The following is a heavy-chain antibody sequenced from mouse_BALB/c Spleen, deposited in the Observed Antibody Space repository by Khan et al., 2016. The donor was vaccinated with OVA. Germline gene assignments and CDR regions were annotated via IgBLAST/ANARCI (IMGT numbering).Heavy chain of an antibody. CDR2: ISTDNGNT. Sequence: QVQLKQSGPDVARPGVSVKISCQGSGYTFTHYAMHWVNQSHAQSLAWMGVISTDNGNTNYNQKFKGKATMTVDKSSSTAYMELSRLTSEDSAIYYCARLTPYWGQGTLVSVSA. CDR3: ARLTPY. V-gene: IGHV1S137*01. J-gene: IGHJ3*01. D-gene: IGHD4-1*01. CDR1: GYTFTHYA.